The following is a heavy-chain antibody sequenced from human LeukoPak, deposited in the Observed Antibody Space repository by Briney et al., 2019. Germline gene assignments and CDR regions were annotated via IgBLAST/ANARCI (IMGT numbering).Heavy chain of an antibody. J-gene: IGHJ4*02. CDR1: GFTTSDNY. Sequence: GGSLRLSCAASGFTTSDNYITWVRQAPGKGLQWVSVIYSGGRTNYADSVKGRFSMSRDKSTGPVYLQLNSLRTEDTAVYFCARVPFTASLGDYFDSWGQGALVTVSS. V-gene: IGHV3-66*01. CDR2: IYSGGRT. D-gene: IGHD3-16*01. CDR3: ARVPFTASLGDYFDS.